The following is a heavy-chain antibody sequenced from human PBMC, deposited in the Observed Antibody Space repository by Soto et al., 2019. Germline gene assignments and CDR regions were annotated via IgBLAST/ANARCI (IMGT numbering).Heavy chain of an antibody. CDR2: INPTSGST. Sequence: QVLLVQSGAEVKKPGASVKVSCKASGYTFGGYYIHWVRQAPGPGLEWIGMINPTSGSTSYSQNFQGRVTVTRDTSTSTVYMELSRLRSEDTAVNYCARSDGFDFWGQGTLVTVSS. J-gene: IGHJ4*02. V-gene: IGHV1-46*01. CDR3: ARSDGFDF. CDR1: GYTFGGYY.